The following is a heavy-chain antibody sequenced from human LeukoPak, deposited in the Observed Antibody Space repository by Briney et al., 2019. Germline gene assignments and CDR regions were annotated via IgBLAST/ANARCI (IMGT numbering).Heavy chain of an antibody. Sequence: PSETLSLTCTVSGGSISSGSYYWSWIRQPAGKGLEWIGRIYTSGSTNYNPSLKSRVTISVDTSKNQFSLKLSSVTAADTAVYYCARERGSMVRGYGLGYWGQGTLVTVSS. V-gene: IGHV4-61*02. CDR2: IYTSGST. J-gene: IGHJ4*02. CDR3: ARERGSMVRGYGLGY. CDR1: GGSISSGSYY. D-gene: IGHD3-10*01.